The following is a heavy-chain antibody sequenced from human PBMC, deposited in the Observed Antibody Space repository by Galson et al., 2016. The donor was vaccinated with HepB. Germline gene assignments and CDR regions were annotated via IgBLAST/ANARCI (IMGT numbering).Heavy chain of an antibody. J-gene: IGHJ4*02. Sequence: SVKVSCKVYGYSFTSYGLIWVRQAPGQGLEWMGWISGYNGHTNSAQKVRDRVTMTIDQSASTAYLELRSLRSDDTAMFYCAIEYGPARKAWSGADVALDYWGQGTLITVSS. V-gene: IGHV1-18*01. D-gene: IGHD3-10*01. CDR2: ISGYNGHT. CDR1: GYSFTSYG. CDR3: AIEYGPARKAWSGADVALDY.